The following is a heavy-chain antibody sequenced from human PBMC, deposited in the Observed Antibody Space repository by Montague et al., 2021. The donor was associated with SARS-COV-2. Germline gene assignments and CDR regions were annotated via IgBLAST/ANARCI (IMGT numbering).Heavy chain of an antibody. CDR1: GFSLSTNGVG. V-gene: IGHV2-5*01. CDR2: IYWYGSK. Sequence: PPLVKPTQTLTLTCTFSGFSLSTNGVGVGWIRQPPGKALEWFALIYWYGSKRSSPSLMSRLPISRGTSKNHVVLTMTNMNPVDTATYYCAHRREDATLITEWFDTWGQGTMGTVSS. D-gene: IGHD3-16*01. J-gene: IGHJ5*02. CDR3: AHRREDATLITEWFDT.